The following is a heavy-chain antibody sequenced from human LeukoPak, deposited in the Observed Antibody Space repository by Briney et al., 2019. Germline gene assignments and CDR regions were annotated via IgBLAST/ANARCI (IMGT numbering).Heavy chain of an antibody. Sequence: SQTLSLTCAISGDSVSSNSAAWNWIRQSQSRGLEWLGRTYYRSKWYNDYAVSVKSRITINPDTSKNQFSLQLNSVTPEDTAVYYCARDPNLYCTNGVCYLDYYYGMDVWGQGTTVTVSS. CDR3: ARDPNLYCTNGVCYLDYYYGMDV. V-gene: IGHV6-1*01. CDR1: GDSVSSNSAA. D-gene: IGHD2-8*01. CDR2: TYYRSKWYN. J-gene: IGHJ6*02.